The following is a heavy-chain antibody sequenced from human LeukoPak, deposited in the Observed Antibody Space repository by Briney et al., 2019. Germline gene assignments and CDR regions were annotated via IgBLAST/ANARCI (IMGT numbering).Heavy chain of an antibody. D-gene: IGHD3-3*01. J-gene: IGHJ4*02. CDR2: INPSGGST. CDR3: ARVTGRFSIDY. V-gene: IGHV1-46*01. CDR1: GGTFSSYA. Sequence: ASVKVSCKASGGTFSSYAISWVRQAPGQRLEWMGIINPSGGSTSYAQKFQGRGTMTRDTSTSAVYMELSSLRSEDTAVYYCARVTGRFSIDYWGQGTLVTVSS.